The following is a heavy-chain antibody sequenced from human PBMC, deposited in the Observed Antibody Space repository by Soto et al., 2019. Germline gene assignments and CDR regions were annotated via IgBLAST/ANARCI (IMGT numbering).Heavy chain of an antibody. J-gene: IGHJ6*02. D-gene: IGHD4-17*01. V-gene: IGHV1-69*13. Sequence: ASVKVSCKASGGTFSSYAISWVRQAPGQGLEWMGGIIPIFGTANYAQKFQGRVTITADESTSTAYMELSSLRSEDTAVYYCARGVTVTAYYYYYGMDVWGQGTTVTVSS. CDR3: ARGVTVTAYYYYYGMDV. CDR1: GGTFSSYA. CDR2: IIPIFGTA.